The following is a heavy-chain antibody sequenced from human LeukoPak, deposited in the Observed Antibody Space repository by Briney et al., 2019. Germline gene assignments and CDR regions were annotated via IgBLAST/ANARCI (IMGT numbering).Heavy chain of an antibody. D-gene: IGHD2-2*01. Sequence: PGGSLRLSCAASGFTFSSYAMSWVRQAPGKGLEWVSAISGSGGSTYYADSVKGRFTISRDNSKNTLYLQMNSLRAEDTAVYYCAKGGVEVVPAPWGYYMDVWGKGTTVTVSS. CDR1: GFTFSSYA. CDR3: AKGGVEVVPAPWGYYMDV. V-gene: IGHV3-23*01. CDR2: ISGSGGST. J-gene: IGHJ6*03.